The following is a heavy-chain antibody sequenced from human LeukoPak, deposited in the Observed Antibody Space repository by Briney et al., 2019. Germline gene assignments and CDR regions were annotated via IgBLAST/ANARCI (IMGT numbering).Heavy chain of an antibody. CDR1: GFTFSSYA. CDR3: AKAIAAPVWYFDL. V-gene: IGHV3-64*01. CDR2: ISSDGGST. Sequence: GGSLRLSCAASGFTFSSYAMYWVRQAPGKGLEYVSAISSDGGSTYYANSVKGRFTISRDNSRNTLYLQMNTLRAEDTAVYYCAKAIAAPVWYFDLWGRGTLVTVSS. J-gene: IGHJ2*01. D-gene: IGHD6-13*01.